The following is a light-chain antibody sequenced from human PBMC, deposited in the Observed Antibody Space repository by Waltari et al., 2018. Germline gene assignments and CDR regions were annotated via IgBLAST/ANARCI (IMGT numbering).Light chain of an antibody. Sequence: EIVMTQSPATLSVSPGERATLSCRASQSVSSNLAWYQPKPGQAPRLLIYGASTRATGIPARFSGSGSGTEFTLTISSLQSEDFAVYYCQQYNNWPTTFGQGTKVEIK. V-gene: IGKV3-15*01. J-gene: IGKJ1*01. CDR3: QQYNNWPTT. CDR1: QSVSSN. CDR2: GAS.